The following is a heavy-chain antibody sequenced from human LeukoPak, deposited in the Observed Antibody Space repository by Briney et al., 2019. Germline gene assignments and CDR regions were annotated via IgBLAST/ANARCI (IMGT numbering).Heavy chain of an antibody. D-gene: IGHD1-26*01. CDR3: ARDETSGRDDF. CDR2: IYGGGDT. V-gene: IGHV3-53*01. Sequence: PGGSLRLSCAASGFTVTDNYKNWVRQSSGKGLEWVSVIYGGGDTNYADSVKGRFIISRDTSKNTVYLQMNSLRAEDTAVYYCARDETSGRDDFWGQGTLVTVSS. J-gene: IGHJ4*02. CDR1: GFTVTDNY.